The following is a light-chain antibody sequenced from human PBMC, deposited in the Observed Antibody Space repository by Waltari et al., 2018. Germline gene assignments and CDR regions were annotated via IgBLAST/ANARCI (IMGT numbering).Light chain of an antibody. V-gene: IGLV3-1*01. CDR2: QDS. J-gene: IGLJ2*01. CDR1: KLGDKY. CDR3: QAWDSSGV. Sequence: CSGDKLGDKYACWYQQKPGQSPVLVIYQDSKRPSGIPERFSGSNSGNTATLTISGTQAMDEADYYCQAWDSSGVFGGGTKLTVL.